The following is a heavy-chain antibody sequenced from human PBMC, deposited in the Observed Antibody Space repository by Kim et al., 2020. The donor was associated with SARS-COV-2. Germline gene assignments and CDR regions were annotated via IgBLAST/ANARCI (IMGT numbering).Heavy chain of an antibody. CDR1: GYTFTGYY. CDR3: ARDRGEWELLCWFDP. D-gene: IGHD1-26*01. J-gene: IGHJ5*02. V-gene: IGHV1-2*02. CDR2: INPNSGGT. Sequence: ASVKVSCKASGYTFTGYYMHWVRQAPGQGLEWMGWINPNSGGTNYAQKFQGRVTMTRDTSISTAYMELSRLRSDDTAVYYCARDRGEWELLCWFDPWGQGTLVTVSS.